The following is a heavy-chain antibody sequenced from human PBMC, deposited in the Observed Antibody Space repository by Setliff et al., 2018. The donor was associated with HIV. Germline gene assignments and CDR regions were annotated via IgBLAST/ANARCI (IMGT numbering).Heavy chain of an antibody. J-gene: IGHJ5*02. V-gene: IGHV4-31*03. CDR2: IYHTGKT. Sequence: PSETLSLTCTVSGDPIFIGGYYWSWIRQHPGGGLEWIGYIYHTGKTYYNPSLQSRIIMSLDMSQNQFSLKLSSVIAADTAVYYCAKEGNSVDNWLDPWGPGTLVTVSS. CDR1: GDPIFIGGYY. CDR3: AKEGNSVDNWLDP. D-gene: IGHD1-26*01.